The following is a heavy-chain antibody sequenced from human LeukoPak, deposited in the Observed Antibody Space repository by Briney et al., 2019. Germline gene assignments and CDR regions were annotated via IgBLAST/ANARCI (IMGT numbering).Heavy chain of an antibody. Sequence: SETLSLTCTVSGGSISSGGYYWSWIRQLPGKGLEWIGYIYYSGTTYYNPSLKSRLTISVDTSKNQFSLKLTSVTAADTAVYYCARGGPQLDGRFDLWGQGTQVTVSS. CDR3: ARGGPQLDGRFDL. V-gene: IGHV4-31*03. D-gene: IGHD6-13*01. J-gene: IGHJ5*02. CDR2: IYYSGTT. CDR1: GGSISSGGYY.